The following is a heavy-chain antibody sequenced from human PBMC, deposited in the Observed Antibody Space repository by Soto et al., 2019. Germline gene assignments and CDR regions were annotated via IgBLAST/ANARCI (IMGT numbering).Heavy chain of an antibody. V-gene: IGHV3-21*01. J-gene: IGHJ4*02. CDR3: ARDDYYGSGSYVY. CDR2: ISSSSSYI. D-gene: IGHD3-10*01. Sequence: EVQLVESGGGLVKPGGSLRLSCAASGFTFSSYSMNWVRQAPGNGLEWVSSISSSSSYIYYADSVKGRFTISRDNAKNSLYLQMNSLRAEDTAVYYCARDDYYGSGSYVYWGQGTLVTVSS. CDR1: GFTFSSYS.